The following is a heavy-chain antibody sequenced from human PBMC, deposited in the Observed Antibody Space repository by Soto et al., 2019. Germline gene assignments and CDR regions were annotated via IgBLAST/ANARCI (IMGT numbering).Heavy chain of an antibody. CDR1: GFTFSSYG. CDR3: ARGESYYYDSSGPSWFDY. V-gene: IGHV3-33*01. J-gene: IGHJ4*02. D-gene: IGHD3-22*01. CDR2: IWYDGSKK. Sequence: QVQLVESGGGVVQPGRSLRLSCAASGFTFSSYGMHWVRQAPGKGLERVAVIWYDGSKKYYADSVKGRFTISRDNSKNTLYLQMNSLRSEDTAVYYCARGESYYYDSSGPSWFDYWGQGTLVTVSS.